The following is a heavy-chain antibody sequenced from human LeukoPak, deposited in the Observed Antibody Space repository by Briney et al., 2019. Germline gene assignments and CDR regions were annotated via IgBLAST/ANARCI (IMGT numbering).Heavy chain of an antibody. D-gene: IGHD2-2*01. Sequence: SETLSLTCTVSGGSISSSSYYWGWIRQPPGKGLEWIGSIYYSRSTYYNPSLKSRVTISVDTSKNQFSLKLSSVTAADTAVYYCARHPGVVVPAAMPYWFDPWGQGTLVTVSS. J-gene: IGHJ5*02. CDR1: GGSISSSSYY. CDR3: ARHPGVVVPAAMPYWFDP. CDR2: IYYSRST. V-gene: IGHV4-39*01.